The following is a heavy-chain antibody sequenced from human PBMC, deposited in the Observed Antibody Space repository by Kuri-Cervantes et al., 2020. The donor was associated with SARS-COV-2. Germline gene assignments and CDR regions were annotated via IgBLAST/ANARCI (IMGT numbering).Heavy chain of an antibody. CDR3: ARSHTLYGGNSSPWDY. CDR2: IIPIFGTA. V-gene: IGHV1-18*01. CDR1: GYTFTSYG. D-gene: IGHD4-23*01. Sequence: ASVKVSCKASGYTFTSYGISWVRQAPGQGLEWMGGIIPIFGTANYAQILQGRVTMTTDTSTSTAYMELRGLRSFDTAVYYCARSHTLYGGNSSPWDYWGQGTLVTVSS. J-gene: IGHJ4*02.